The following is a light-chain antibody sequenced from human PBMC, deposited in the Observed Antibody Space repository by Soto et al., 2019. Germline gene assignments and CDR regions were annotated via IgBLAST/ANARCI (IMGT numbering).Light chain of an antibody. J-gene: IGLJ1*01. CDR1: SHDIGNGYDS. CDR3: CSYTTNIAPYV. V-gene: IGLV2-14*03. CDR2: DVV. Sequence: QSALTQPASVSGSPGQSITTSCTGTSHDIGNGYDSVSWYQQHPGKAPKLIIYDVVNRPSGVSSRFSGSKSGNTASLTISGLQAEDEADYYCCSYTTNIAPYVFGTGTKVTVL.